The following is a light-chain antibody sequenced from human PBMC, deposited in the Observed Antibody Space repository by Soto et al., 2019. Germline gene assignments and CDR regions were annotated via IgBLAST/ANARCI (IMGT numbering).Light chain of an antibody. CDR3: CSYAGRYTYV. Sequence: QSALTQPRSVSGSPGQSVTISCTGTSSDVGAYNYVSWYQQHPGKAPKLMIYDVSKRPSGVPDRLSGSKSGNTASLTSSGLQADDEADYYCCSYAGRYTYVFGTGTKLTVL. CDR2: DVS. CDR1: SSDVGAYNY. V-gene: IGLV2-11*01. J-gene: IGLJ1*01.